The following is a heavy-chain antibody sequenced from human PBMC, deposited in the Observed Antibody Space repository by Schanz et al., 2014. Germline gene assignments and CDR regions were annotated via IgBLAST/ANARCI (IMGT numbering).Heavy chain of an antibody. V-gene: IGHV3-23*04. Sequence: EVQLVESGGGLVQPGGSLRLSCAASGFTFSTYGMSWVRQAPGKGLEWVSGFDAHDGRAYYADSAKGRFTISRDNAKNTLYLQLNSLRAEDTAVYYCARDFHGYGPHLDYWGQGSLVTVSS. CDR1: GFTFSTYG. CDR3: ARDFHGYGPHLDY. CDR2: FDAHDGRA. J-gene: IGHJ4*02. D-gene: IGHD5-12*01.